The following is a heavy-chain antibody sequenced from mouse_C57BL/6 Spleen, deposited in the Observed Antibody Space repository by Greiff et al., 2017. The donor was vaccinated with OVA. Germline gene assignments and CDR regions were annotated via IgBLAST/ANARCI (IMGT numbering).Heavy chain of an antibody. D-gene: IGHD3-1*01. CDR1: GFTFSSYA. CDR3: TREGYPYGYFDV. CDR2: ISRGGDYI. Sequence: EVKLVESGEGLVKPGGSLKLSCAASGFTFSSYAMSWVRQTPEKRLEWVAYISRGGDYIYYADTVKGRFTISRDNARNTLYLQMSSLKSEDTAMYDCTREGYPYGYFDVWGTGTTVTVSS. V-gene: IGHV5-9-1*02. J-gene: IGHJ1*03.